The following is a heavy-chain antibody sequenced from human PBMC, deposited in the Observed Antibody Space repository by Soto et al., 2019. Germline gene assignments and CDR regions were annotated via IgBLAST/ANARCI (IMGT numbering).Heavy chain of an antibody. V-gene: IGHV3-30*03. CDR1: GFTFSSYG. J-gene: IGHJ4*02. CDR3: ATDGSFPVLSR. Sequence: GGSLRLSCAASGFTFSSYGMHWVRQAPGKWLEWVAVISYDGSNKYYADSVKGRFTISRDNSKNTLYLQMNSLRAEDTAVYYCATDGSFPVLSRWGQGXLVTVHS. CDR2: ISYDGSNK.